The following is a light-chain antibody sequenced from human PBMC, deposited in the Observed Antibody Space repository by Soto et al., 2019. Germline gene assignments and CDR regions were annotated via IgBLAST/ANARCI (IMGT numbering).Light chain of an antibody. Sequence: QSALPQPASVSGSPGQSITISCTGTSSDVGGYNYVSWYQQHPGKAPKLMIYDVSNRPSGVSNRFSGSNSGNTASLTISGLPAEDAADYYCSSYTSSSPLDVFGAGTKVTVL. CDR3: SSYTSSSPLDV. V-gene: IGLV2-14*01. CDR1: SSDVGGYNY. J-gene: IGLJ1*01. CDR2: DVS.